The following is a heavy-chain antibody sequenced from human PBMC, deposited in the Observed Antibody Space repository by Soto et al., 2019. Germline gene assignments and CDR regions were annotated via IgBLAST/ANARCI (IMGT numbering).Heavy chain of an antibody. CDR2: IWSDGSDK. CDR3: VRGNRYSSSAGWGGGFDY. J-gene: IGHJ4*02. Sequence: QVQLVESGGGVVQPGGSLRLSCATSGFTFSDSGMHWVRQAPGKGLEWVAVIWSDGSDKSYADSVEGRFTISRDNSKNTLYLQMKSLRAEDTAVYYCVRGNRYSSSAGWGGGFDYWGQGTLVTVSS. V-gene: IGHV3-33*01. D-gene: IGHD6-6*01. CDR1: GFTFSDSG.